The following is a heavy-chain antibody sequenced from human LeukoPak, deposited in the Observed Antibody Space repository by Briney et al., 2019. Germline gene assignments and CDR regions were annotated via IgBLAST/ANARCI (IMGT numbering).Heavy chain of an antibody. CDR1: GGSFSGHY. CDR2: ISGSGDNT. D-gene: IGHD6-19*01. J-gene: IGHJ4*02. Sequence: ETLSLTCAVYGGSFSGHYWTWVRQAPGKGLEWVSGISGSGDNTYHAHTVKGRFTISRDNSKNTLYLQMNSLRAEDTAVYYCAKGTAYVSGWHFDYWGQGTLVTVSS. CDR3: AKGTAYVSGWHFDY. V-gene: IGHV3-23*01.